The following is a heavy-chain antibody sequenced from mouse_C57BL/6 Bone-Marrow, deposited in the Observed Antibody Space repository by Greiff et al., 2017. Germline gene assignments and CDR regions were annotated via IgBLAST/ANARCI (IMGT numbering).Heavy chain of an antibody. CDR2: IYPTSGRT. J-gene: IGHJ2*01. CDR1: GYTFTSYW. CDR3: AGSGRRGRGFDY. D-gene: IGHD1-1*02. V-gene: IGHV1-55*01. Sequence: QVQLQQPGAELVKPGASVKMSCKASGYTFTSYWITWVKQRPGQGLEWIGDIYPTSGRTNYNEKFKCKAILTVDTSSNTAYMQLSSLTAEDSAVLYCAGSGRRGRGFDYWGQGTTLTGSA.